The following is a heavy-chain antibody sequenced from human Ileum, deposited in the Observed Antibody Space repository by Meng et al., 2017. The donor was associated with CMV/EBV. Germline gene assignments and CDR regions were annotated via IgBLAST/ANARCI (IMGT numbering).Heavy chain of an antibody. CDR1: GYTFTGYY. CDR2: IIPIFGTA. V-gene: IGHV1-69*05. CDR3: ARDKDIVVVPALSGYYYGMDV. J-gene: IGHJ6*02. D-gene: IGHD2-2*01. Sequence: SVKVSCKASGYTFTGYYMHWVRQAPGQGLEWMGGIIPIFGTANYAQKFQGRVTITTDESTSTAYMELSSLRSEDTAVYYCARDKDIVVVPALSGYYYGMDVWGQGTTVTVSS.